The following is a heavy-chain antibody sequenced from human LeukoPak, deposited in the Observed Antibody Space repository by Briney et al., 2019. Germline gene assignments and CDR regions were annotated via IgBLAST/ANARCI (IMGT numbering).Heavy chain of an antibody. Sequence: ASVKVSCKASGYTFTSYYMHWVRQAPGQGLEWMGIINPSGGSTSYAQKFQGRVTMTRDTSTSTVYMELSSLRSEDTAVYYCAREGDDYGGNRLHAFDIWGQGTMVTVSS. J-gene: IGHJ3*02. CDR2: INPSGGST. CDR1: GYTFTSYY. CDR3: AREGDDYGGNRLHAFDI. V-gene: IGHV1-46*01. D-gene: IGHD4-23*01.